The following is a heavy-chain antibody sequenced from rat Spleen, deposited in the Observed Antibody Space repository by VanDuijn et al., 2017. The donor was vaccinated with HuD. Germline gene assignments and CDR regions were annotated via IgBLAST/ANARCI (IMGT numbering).Heavy chain of an antibody. CDR3: TTDTRTMGTPYYFDY. V-gene: IGHV5-27*01. Sequence: EVQLVESGGGLVQPGRSLKLSCAASGFTFSNYGMAWVRQAPTKGLEWVASITNSGGSTYYRDSVKGRFTISRDNAKSTLYLQMDSLRSEDTATYYCTTDTRTMGTPYYFDYWGQGVMVTVSS. CDR2: ITNSGGST. D-gene: IGHD1-7*01. CDR1: GFTFSNYG. J-gene: IGHJ2*01.